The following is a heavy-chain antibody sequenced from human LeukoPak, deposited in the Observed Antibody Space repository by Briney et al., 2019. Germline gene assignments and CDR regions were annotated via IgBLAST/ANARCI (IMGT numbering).Heavy chain of an antibody. CDR3: ARLIMGVVIVDY. CDR1: GYSISSGYY. V-gene: IGHV4-38-2*02. Sequence: SETLSLTCTVSGYSISSGYYWGWIRQPPGKGLEWIGNIYPTGSTYYNPSLKSRVTISIDTSKNQFSLKLSSVTAADTAVYYCARLIMGVVIVDYWGQGTLVTVSS. D-gene: IGHD3-3*01. CDR2: IYPTGST. J-gene: IGHJ4*02.